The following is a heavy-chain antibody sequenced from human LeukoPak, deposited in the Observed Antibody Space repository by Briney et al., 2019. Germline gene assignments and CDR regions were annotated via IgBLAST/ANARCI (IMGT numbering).Heavy chain of an antibody. D-gene: IGHD3-10*01. J-gene: IGHJ4*02. Sequence: GGSLRLSCAASGFIFRTFDLNWVRQAPGKGLEWLSYISSSGDSIYYADSVKGRFTISRDNAKESLFLQLNSLRADDTAVYYRARDWGNYYASGSFFDYWGQGTRVTVSS. CDR2: ISSSGDSI. CDR3: ARDWGNYYASGSFFDY. V-gene: IGHV3-48*03. CDR1: GFIFRTFD.